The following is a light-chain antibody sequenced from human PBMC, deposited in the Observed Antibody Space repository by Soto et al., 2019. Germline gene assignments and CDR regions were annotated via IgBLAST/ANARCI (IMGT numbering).Light chain of an antibody. Sequence: QSVLTQPPSVSAAPGQKVTISCSGSSSNIGSNSVSWYQQLPGTAPKLLIYGNNERPSGIPDRFSGSKSGTSATLGITGLQTGDEADYYCATWDSSLTAGVFGGGTQLTVL. V-gene: IGLV1-51*01. CDR2: GNN. CDR1: SSNIGSNS. CDR3: ATWDSSLTAGV. J-gene: IGLJ2*01.